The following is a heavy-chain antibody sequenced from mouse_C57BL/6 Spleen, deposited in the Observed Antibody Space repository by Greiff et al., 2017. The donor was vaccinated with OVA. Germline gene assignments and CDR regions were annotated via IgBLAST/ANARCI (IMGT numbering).Heavy chain of an antibody. Sequence: VQLVESGAELARPGASVKLSCKASGYTFTSYGISWVKQRTGQGLEWIGEIYPRSGNTYYNEKFKGKATLTADKSSSTAYMELRSLTSEDSAVYFCARELVSFAYWGQGTLVTVSA. J-gene: IGHJ3*01. V-gene: IGHV1-81*01. D-gene: IGHD4-1*01. CDR1: GYTFTSYG. CDR3: ARELVSFAY. CDR2: IYPRSGNT.